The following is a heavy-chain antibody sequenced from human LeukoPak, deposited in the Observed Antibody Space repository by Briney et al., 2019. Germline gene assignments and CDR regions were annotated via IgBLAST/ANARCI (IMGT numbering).Heavy chain of an antibody. D-gene: IGHD3-10*01. CDR2: ISGSGGTT. V-gene: IGHV3-23*01. Sequence: GGSLRLSCAASGFSGFTFSSYAMSWVRQAPGKGLEWVSAISGSGGTTYYADSVKGRFSISRDNSKNTLYLQMNSLRAEDTAIYYCANKYGSGSYYIGWGQGTLVTVSS. CDR3: ANKYGSGSYYIG. CDR1: GFSGFTFSSYA. J-gene: IGHJ4*02.